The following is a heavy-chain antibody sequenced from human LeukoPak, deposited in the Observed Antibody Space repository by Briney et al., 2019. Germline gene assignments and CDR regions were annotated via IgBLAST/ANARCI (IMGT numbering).Heavy chain of an antibody. V-gene: IGHV4-34*01. CDR3: ARGVLRYNWFDP. CDR1: GGSFSGYY. D-gene: IGHD3-3*01. CDR2: MNHSGST. J-gene: IGHJ5*02. Sequence: PSETLSLTCAVYGGSFSGYYWSWIRQPPGKGLEWIGEMNHSGSTNYNPSLKSRVTISVDTSKNQFSRKLSSVTAADTAVYYCARGVLRYNWFDPWGQGTLVTVSS.